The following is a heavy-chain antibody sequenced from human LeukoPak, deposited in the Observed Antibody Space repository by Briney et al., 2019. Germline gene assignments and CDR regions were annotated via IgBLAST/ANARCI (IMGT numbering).Heavy chain of an antibody. CDR1: GGSLSNSAYY. J-gene: IGHJ4*02. CDR2: IYYSGSP. V-gene: IGHV4-39*01. Sequence: AETLSLTCTISGGSLSNSAYYWGWIRQTPGKGLEGFRRIYYSGSPFYNPSLRSRVTMCVDTSKNQFSLNMISVTAADTAVYYCARQTYFYEASGHLNDNWGQGSLVTVSS. CDR3: ARQTYFYEASGHLNDN. D-gene: IGHD2-15*01.